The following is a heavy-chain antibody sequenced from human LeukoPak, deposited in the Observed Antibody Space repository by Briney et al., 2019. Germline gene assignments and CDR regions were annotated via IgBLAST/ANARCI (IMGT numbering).Heavy chain of an antibody. CDR3: ARENSIAPATKNYYYYGMDV. V-gene: IGHV3-72*01. CDR2: IRNKANSYTT. J-gene: IGHJ6*02. Sequence: PGGSLRLSCATSGFTFSTAWMSWVRQAPGKGLEWVGRIRNKANSYTTEYAASVKGRFTISRDDSKNSLYLQMNSLKTEDTAVYYCARENSIAPATKNYYYYGMDVWGQGTTVTVSS. D-gene: IGHD6-13*01. CDR1: GFTFSTAW.